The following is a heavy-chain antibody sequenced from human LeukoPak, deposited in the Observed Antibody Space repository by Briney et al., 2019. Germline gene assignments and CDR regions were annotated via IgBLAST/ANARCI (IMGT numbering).Heavy chain of an antibody. Sequence: PSETLSLTCAVSGGSISSSNWWSWVRQPPGKGLEWIGEIYHSGSTNYNPSLKSRVTISVDKSKNQFSLKLSSVTAADTAVYYCARSDYYDDETGDYWGQGTLVTVSS. CDR1: GGSISSSNW. V-gene: IGHV4-4*02. J-gene: IGHJ4*02. CDR2: IYHSGST. CDR3: ARSDYYDDETGDY. D-gene: IGHD3-22*01.